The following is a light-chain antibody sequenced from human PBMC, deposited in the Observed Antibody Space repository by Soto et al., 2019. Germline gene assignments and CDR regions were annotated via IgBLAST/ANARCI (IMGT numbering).Light chain of an antibody. CDR3: QNYSSAPLT. V-gene: IGKV1-27*01. CDR2: ATS. J-gene: IGKJ4*01. Sequence: DIQMTQSPSSLSASVGDRVTITCRASQDISNSLAWYQQKPGKVPKVLIYATSILQSGVPARFSGSGSGTDFTLTISSLQPEDVANYYCQNYSSAPLTFGGGTKVEI. CDR1: QDISNS.